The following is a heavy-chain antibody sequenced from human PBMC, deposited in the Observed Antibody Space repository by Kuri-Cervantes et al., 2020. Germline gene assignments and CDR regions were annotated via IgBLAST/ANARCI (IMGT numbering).Heavy chain of an antibody. CDR2: IKQDGSEK. J-gene: IGHJ6*03. CDR1: GFTFSSYW. CDR3: ARDTGSGSYYHYYYYMDV. D-gene: IGHD1-26*01. Sequence: GESLKISCAASGFTFSSYWMSWVRQAPGKGLEWVANIKQDGSEKYYVDSVKGRFTISRDNAKNSLYLQMHSLRAEDTAVYYCARDTGSGSYYHYYYYMDVWGKGTTVTVSS. V-gene: IGHV3-7*05.